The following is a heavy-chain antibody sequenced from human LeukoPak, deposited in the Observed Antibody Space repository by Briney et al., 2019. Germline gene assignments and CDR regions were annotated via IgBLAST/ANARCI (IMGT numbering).Heavy chain of an antibody. V-gene: IGHV4-34*01. CDR1: GGSFSGYY. CDR2: INHSGST. D-gene: IGHD1-26*01. J-gene: IGHJ4*02. Sequence: SETLSLTCAVYGGSFSGYYWSWIRQPPGKGLEWIGEINHSGSTNYNPSLKSRVTISVDTSKNQFSLKLSSVTAADTAVYYCARGLDIVGATIFGYFDYWGQGTLVTVSS. CDR3: ARGLDIVGATIFGYFDY.